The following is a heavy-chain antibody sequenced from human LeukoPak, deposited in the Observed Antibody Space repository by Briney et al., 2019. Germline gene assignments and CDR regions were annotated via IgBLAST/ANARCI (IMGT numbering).Heavy chain of an antibody. CDR3: AKRSGYSSSWYGMDV. CDR1: GFTFSSYY. J-gene: IGHJ6*02. V-gene: IGHV3-30*18. CDR2: ISYDGTKK. Sequence: AGGSLRLSCAASGFTFSSYYVHWVRQAPGKGLEWVAVISYDGTKKYDADSVKGRFTISRDNSKNTLYLQMNSLRAEDTAVYYCAKRSGYSSSWYGMDVWGQGTTVTVSS. D-gene: IGHD6-13*01.